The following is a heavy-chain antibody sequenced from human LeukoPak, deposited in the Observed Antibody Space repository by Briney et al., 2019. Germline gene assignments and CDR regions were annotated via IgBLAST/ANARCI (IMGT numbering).Heavy chain of an antibody. D-gene: IGHD5-18*01. CDR1: GGTFSSYA. Sequence: ASVKVSCKASGGTFSSYAISWVRQAPGQGLEWVGGIIPIFGTANYAQKFQGRVTITADESTSTAYMELSSLRSEDTAVYYCARSYSYGSYYYYGMDVWGQGTTVTVSS. CDR3: ARSYSYGSYYYYGMDV. J-gene: IGHJ6*02. CDR2: IIPIFGTA. V-gene: IGHV1-69*13.